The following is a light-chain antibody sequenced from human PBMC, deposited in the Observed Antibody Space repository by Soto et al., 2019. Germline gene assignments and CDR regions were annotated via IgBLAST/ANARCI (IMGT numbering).Light chain of an antibody. J-gene: IGKJ2*01. CDR1: QSVSSY. CDR3: QQYGGSPYT. CDR2: DAS. Sequence: EFVFTQSPATLSLSPGARGTLCGRASQSVSSYLAWYQQNPGQAPRLLIYDASNRATGIPARFSGSGSGTDFTLTISRLEPEDFAVYFCQQYGGSPYTFGQGTKVDI. V-gene: IGKV3-20*01.